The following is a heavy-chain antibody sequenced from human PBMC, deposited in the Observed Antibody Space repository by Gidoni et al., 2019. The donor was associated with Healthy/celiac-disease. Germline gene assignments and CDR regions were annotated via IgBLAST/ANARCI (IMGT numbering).Heavy chain of an antibody. CDR1: GFTFSSYA. Sequence: EVQLVESGGGLVQPGGSLRLSCAASGFTFSSYAMHWVRQAPGKGLEYVSAISSNGGSTYYANSVKGRFTISRDNSKNTLYLQMGSLRAEDMAVYYCARGGYYDFWSGSMDAFDIWGQGTMVTVSS. CDR3: ARGGYYDFWSGSMDAFDI. D-gene: IGHD3-3*01. V-gene: IGHV3-64*01. J-gene: IGHJ3*02. CDR2: ISSNGGST.